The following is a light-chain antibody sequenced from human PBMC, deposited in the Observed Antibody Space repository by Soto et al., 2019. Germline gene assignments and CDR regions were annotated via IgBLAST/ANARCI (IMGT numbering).Light chain of an antibody. CDR3: QQRSNPSIT. J-gene: IGKJ5*01. CDR1: QSVNSY. CDR2: DAS. V-gene: IGKV3-11*01. Sequence: EIVLTQSPATLSLSPVERATLSFRASQSVNSYLAWYQQKPGQAPRLLIYDASNRATCIPARFSGSGSGTDFTLTISSLEPEDFAVYYCQQRSNPSITFGQGTRLEIK.